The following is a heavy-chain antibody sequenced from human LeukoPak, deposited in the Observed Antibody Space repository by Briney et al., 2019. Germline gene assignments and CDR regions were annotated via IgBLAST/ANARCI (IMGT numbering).Heavy chain of an antibody. Sequence: SETLSLTCTVSGGSISSYYWSWIRQPPGKGLEWIGYTYYSGSTNYNPSLKSRVTISVDTSKNQFSLKLSSVTAADTAVYYCARLHLHYDSSGYYEFDYWGQGTLVTVSS. CDR2: TYYSGST. CDR3: ARLHLHYDSSGYYEFDY. CDR1: GGSISSYY. J-gene: IGHJ4*02. V-gene: IGHV4-59*08. D-gene: IGHD3-22*01.